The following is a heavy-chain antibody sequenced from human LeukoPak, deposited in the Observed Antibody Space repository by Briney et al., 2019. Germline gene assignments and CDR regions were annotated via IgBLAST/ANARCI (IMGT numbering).Heavy chain of an antibody. CDR1: GFTFSSYS. CDR2: ISSSSSYI. V-gene: IGHV3-21*01. Sequence: GGSLRLSCAASGFTFSSYSMNWVRQAPGKGLEWVSSISSSSSYIYYADSVKGRFTISRDNSKNTLYLQMNSLRAEDTAVYYCATNLYFWSGTADSCWGQGTLVTVSS. D-gene: IGHD3-3*01. J-gene: IGHJ4*02. CDR3: ATNLYFWSGTADSC.